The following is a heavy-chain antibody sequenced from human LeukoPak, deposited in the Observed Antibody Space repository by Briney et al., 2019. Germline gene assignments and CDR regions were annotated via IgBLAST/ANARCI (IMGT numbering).Heavy chain of an antibody. CDR3: ARGSMYYYDSSGYYPY. V-gene: IGHV3-21*01. D-gene: IGHD3-22*01. Sequence: PGGSLRLSCAASGFTFSSYSMNWVRQAPGKGLEWVSSISSSSSYIYYADSVKGRFTISRDNAKNSLYLQMNSLRAEDTAVYYCARGSMYYYDSSGYYPYWGQGTLVTVSS. CDR2: ISSSSSYI. CDR1: GFTFSSYS. J-gene: IGHJ4*02.